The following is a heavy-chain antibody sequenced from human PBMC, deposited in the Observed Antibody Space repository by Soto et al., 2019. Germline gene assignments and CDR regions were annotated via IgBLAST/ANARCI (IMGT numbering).Heavy chain of an antibody. Sequence: QVQLVQSGAEVKKPGSSVKVSCKASGGTFSSYAISWVRQAPGQGLEWMGGIIPIFGTANYAQKFQGRVTITADESTSTAYMELSSLRSEDTAVYYCARKVVGATRGYYYHGMDVWGQGTTVTVSS. CDR1: GGTFSSYA. CDR3: ARKVVGATRGYYYHGMDV. V-gene: IGHV1-69*01. CDR2: IIPIFGTA. J-gene: IGHJ6*02. D-gene: IGHD1-26*01.